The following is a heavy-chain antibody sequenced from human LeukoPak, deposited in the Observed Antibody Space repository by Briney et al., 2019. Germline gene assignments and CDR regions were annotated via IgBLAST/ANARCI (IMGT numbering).Heavy chain of an antibody. CDR3: ARDFGRQSDY. CDR1: GYTFTAYP. J-gene: IGHJ4*02. V-gene: IGHV1-3*04. CDR2: INTGSGNT. D-gene: IGHD3-10*01. Sequence: ASVKVSCKASGYTFTAYPIHWVRQAPGQRLEWMGRINTGSGNTKYSQKFQGRVTITRDTSASTAYMELGSLNSEDTAMYYCARDFGRQSDYWGQGTLVTVFS.